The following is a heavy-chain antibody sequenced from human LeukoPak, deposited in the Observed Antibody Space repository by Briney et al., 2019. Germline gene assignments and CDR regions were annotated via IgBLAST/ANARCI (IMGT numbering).Heavy chain of an antibody. CDR1: GFTFSSYE. D-gene: IGHD2-2*01. J-gene: IGHJ5*02. CDR3: ARDSSTQLGWFDP. CDR2: ISSSGSTI. Sequence: GGSLRLSCAASGFTFSSYEMNWVRQAPGKGLEWVSYISSSGSTIYYADSVKGRFTISRDSAKNSLYLQMNSLRAEDTAVYYCARDSSTQLGWFDPWGQGTLVTVSS. V-gene: IGHV3-48*03.